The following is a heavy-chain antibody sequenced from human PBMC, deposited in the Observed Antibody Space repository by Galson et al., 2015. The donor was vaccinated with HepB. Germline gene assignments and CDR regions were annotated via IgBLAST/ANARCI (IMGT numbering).Heavy chain of an antibody. CDR3: AKVKSSGWYCDY. D-gene: IGHD6-19*01. CDR1: GFTFSSYA. CDR2: ISGSGGST. J-gene: IGHJ4*02. V-gene: IGHV3-23*01. Sequence: SLRLSCAASGFTFSSYAVSWVRQAPGKGLEWVSAISGSGGSTYYADSVKGRFTISRDNSKNTLYPQMNSLRAEDTAVYYCAKVKSSGWYCDYWGQGTLVTVSS.